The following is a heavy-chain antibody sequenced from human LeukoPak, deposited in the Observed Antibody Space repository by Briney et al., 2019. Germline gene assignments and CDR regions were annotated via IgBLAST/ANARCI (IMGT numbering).Heavy chain of an antibody. Sequence: ASVKVSCKASGYTFTSYDINWVRQATGQGLEWMGWMNPNSGNTGYAQKFQGRVTMTRNTSISTAYMELSSLKSEDTVVYYCATTYYDFWSGYYNWFDPWGQGTLVTVSS. J-gene: IGHJ5*02. CDR1: GYTFTSYD. CDR3: ATTYYDFWSGYYNWFDP. CDR2: MNPNSGNT. D-gene: IGHD3-3*01. V-gene: IGHV1-8*01.